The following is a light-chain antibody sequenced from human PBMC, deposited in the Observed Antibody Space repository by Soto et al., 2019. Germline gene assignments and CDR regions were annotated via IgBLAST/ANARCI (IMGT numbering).Light chain of an antibody. V-gene: IGLV2-11*01. CDR2: EVS. CDR3: CAYAGRPDV. CDR1: SSDVGGYYY. Sequence: QSALTQPRSVSGSPGQSVTISCTGTSSDVGGYYYVSWYQQYPGKAPQIMIYEVSKRPPRVPDRFSGSKSCNTASLTISGVQAEDEADYYCCAYAGRPDVFGTGTKVTVL. J-gene: IGLJ1*01.